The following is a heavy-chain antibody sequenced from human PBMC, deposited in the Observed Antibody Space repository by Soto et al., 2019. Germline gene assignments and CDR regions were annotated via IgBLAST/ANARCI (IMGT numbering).Heavy chain of an antibody. D-gene: IGHD6-19*01. Sequence: ASVKVSCKASGYTFSDYSMHWVRQAPGERLEWMGWINAANGNTKYSQKFQGRVTITRDTSASTAYMDLSSLRSEDTAVYYCARVSAAGAYYSMDVWG. CDR3: ARVSAAGAYYSMDV. V-gene: IGHV1-3*01. J-gene: IGHJ6*03. CDR2: INAANGNT. CDR1: GYTFSDYS.